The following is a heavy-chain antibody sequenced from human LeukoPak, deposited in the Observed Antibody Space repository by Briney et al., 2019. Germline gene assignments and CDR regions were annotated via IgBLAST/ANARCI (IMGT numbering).Heavy chain of an antibody. D-gene: IGHD3-10*01. J-gene: IGHJ4*02. V-gene: IGHV3-33*01. CDR1: GFTFSSYG. CDR3: ASSRLLWFGELLAPLDY. Sequence: PGGSLRLSCAASGFTFSSYGMHWVRQAPGKGLEWVAVIWYDGSNKYYADSVKGRFTISRDNSKNTLYLQMNSLRAEDTAVYYCASSRLLWFGELLAPLDYWGQGTLVTVSS. CDR2: IWYDGSNK.